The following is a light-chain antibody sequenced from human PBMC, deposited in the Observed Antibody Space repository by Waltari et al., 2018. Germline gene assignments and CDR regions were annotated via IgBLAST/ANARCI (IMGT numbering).Light chain of an antibody. Sequence: DIVMTPSPDSMAVSLGERATTNCKSSQTVFYSSNNRNYVAWYQQKPGQPPKLLIYWASARASGVPDRFSGSGSGTDFTLTISSLQAEDVAVYFCQQYFKIPLTFGGGTKVEIK. CDR3: QQYFKIPLT. CDR1: QTVFYSSNNRNY. V-gene: IGKV4-1*01. CDR2: WAS. J-gene: IGKJ4*01.